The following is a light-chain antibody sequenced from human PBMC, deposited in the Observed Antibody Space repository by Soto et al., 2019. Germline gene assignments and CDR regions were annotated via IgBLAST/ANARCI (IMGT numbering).Light chain of an antibody. CDR2: RAS. V-gene: IGKV1-5*03. CDR3: QQYGSYWT. CDR1: QSISSW. Sequence: DIQMTQFPSILSASVGDRVTITCRASQSISSWLAWYQQKPGKAPKLLIYRASSLESGVPSRFSGSGSGTEFTLTISSLQPDDFATYYCQQYGSYWTFGQGTKVEIK. J-gene: IGKJ1*01.